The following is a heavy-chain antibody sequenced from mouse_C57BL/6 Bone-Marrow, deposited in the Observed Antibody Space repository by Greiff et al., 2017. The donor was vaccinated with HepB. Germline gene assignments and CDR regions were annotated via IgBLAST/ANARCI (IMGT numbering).Heavy chain of an antibody. CDR2: FRNKANNHAT. Sequence: EVHLVESGGGLVQPGGSMKLSCAASGFTFSDAWMDWVRQSPEKGLEWVAEFRNKANNHATYYAESVKGRFTISRDDSKSSVYLRINRLRAEDTGIYYCTRGGGYDGAWFAYWGKGTLVTVSA. CDR1: GFTFSDAW. D-gene: IGHD2-2*01. J-gene: IGHJ3*01. V-gene: IGHV6-6*01. CDR3: TRGGGYDGAWFAY.